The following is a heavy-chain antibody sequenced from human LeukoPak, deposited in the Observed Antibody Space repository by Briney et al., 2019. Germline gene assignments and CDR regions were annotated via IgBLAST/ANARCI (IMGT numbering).Heavy chain of an antibody. J-gene: IGHJ4*02. D-gene: IGHD5-18*01. Sequence: GGSLRLFCAASGFTFSRYWMSWVRQAPGKGLEWVANIKQDGSEKYYVDSVKGRFTISRDNAKNSLYLQMNSLRAEDTAVYYCARVRTSYGNFDYWGQGTLVTVSS. V-gene: IGHV3-7*01. CDR1: GFTFSRYW. CDR3: ARVRTSYGNFDY. CDR2: IKQDGSEK.